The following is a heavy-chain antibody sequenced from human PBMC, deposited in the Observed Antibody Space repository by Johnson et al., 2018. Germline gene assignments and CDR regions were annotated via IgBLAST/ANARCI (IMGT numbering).Heavy chain of an antibody. CDR1: GFTFSSYS. CDR3: AKRRLDYNQH. Sequence: VQLVESGGGLVKPGGSLRLSCAASGFTFSSYSMNWVRQAPGKGLEWVSYIRSSSSTIYYADSVKGRFTISRDKSKNTLYLQMNSRRAEDTAVYHCAKRRLDYNQHWGQGTLVTVSA. V-gene: IGHV3-48*01. D-gene: IGHD3/OR15-3a*01. J-gene: IGHJ1*01. CDR2: IRSSSSTI.